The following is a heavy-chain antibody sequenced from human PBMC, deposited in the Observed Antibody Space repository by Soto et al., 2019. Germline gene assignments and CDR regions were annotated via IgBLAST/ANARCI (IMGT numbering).Heavy chain of an antibody. CDR1: GGSFSGYY. CDR2: INHSGST. Sequence: QVQLQQWGAGLLKPSETLSLTCAVYGGSFSGYYWSWIRQPPGKGLEWIGEINHSGSTNYNPSLKSRVTISVDTSKNQFSLKLSSVTAADAAVYYCARALIVVVAATPNRLGDAFDIWGQGTMVTVSS. CDR3: ARALIVVVAATPNRLGDAFDI. V-gene: IGHV4-34*01. J-gene: IGHJ3*02. D-gene: IGHD2-15*01.